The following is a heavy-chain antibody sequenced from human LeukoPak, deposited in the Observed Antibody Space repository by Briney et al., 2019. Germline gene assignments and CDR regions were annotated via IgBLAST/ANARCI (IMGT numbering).Heavy chain of an antibody. J-gene: IGHJ4*02. V-gene: IGHV4-34*01. CDR2: INHSGST. CDR1: GGSFSGYY. D-gene: IGHD5-12*01. Sequence: PSETLSLTCAVYGGSFSGYYWSWIRQPPGKGLEWIGEINHSGSTNYNPSLKSRVTISVDTSKNQFSLKLSSVTAADTAVYYCAREYSGYDYVRSWGQGTLVTVSS. CDR3: AREYSGYDYVRS.